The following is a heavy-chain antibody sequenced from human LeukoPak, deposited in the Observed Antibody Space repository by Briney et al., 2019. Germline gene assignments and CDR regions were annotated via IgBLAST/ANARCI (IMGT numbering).Heavy chain of an antibody. CDR3: ARGSEVGGTEKNALDI. Sequence: ASVKVSCKTSGYTFTGYYIHWVRQAPGQGLEWMGWINPNSVDTRYAQKFQDRVTMTRDTSITTAYMELSGLRSDDTALYYCARGSEVGGTEKNALDIWGQETMVTVSS. CDR1: GYTFTGYY. CDR2: INPNSVDT. D-gene: IGHD1-26*01. J-gene: IGHJ3*02. V-gene: IGHV1-2*02.